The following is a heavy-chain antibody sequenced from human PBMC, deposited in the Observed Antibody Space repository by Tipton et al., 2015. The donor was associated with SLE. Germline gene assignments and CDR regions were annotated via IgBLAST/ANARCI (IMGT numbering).Heavy chain of an antibody. CDR3: ATLVSGWRAFDV. CDR1: RYSFTSYW. CDR2: LYPGDSDT. J-gene: IGHJ3*01. D-gene: IGHD6-19*01. V-gene: IGHV5-51*03. Sequence: QLVQSGAEVKKPGESLKISCKGSRYSFTSYWIGWVRQMPGKGLEWMGLLYPGDSDTRYSPSFQGQVTISADRSINTAYLRWSSRKASDTAIYYCATLVSGWRAFDVWGQGTVVTVSS.